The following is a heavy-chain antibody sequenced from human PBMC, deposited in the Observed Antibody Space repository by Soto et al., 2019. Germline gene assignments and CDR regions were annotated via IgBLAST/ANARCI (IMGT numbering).Heavy chain of an antibody. CDR2: IKSTKDGGAR. CDR1: GFMFSSAW. J-gene: IGHJ4*02. V-gene: IGHV3-15*01. CDR3: VEGWNDF. D-gene: IGHD1-1*01. Sequence: EVHVVESGGDLVEPGGSLRLSCVTSGFMFSSAWMSWVRQAPGKGLEWVARIKSTKDGGARDYAAPVNGRFSISRDDSKSKVYLQMNSLRVEDTDMYYCVEGWNDFWGQGTLVTVSS.